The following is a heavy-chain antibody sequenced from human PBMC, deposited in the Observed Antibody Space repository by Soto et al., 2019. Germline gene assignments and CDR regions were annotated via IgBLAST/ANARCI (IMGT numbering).Heavy chain of an antibody. CDR1: GYTFSYYY. Sequence: ASVKVSCKASGYTFSYYYMHWVRQAPGQGLEWMGRINPSGGSTTYAQKFQGRVTMSRDTSTDTFYMELSSLRSEDTAMYYCASSYYDSSGYYRPEYLHHWGQGTLVTVYS. CDR3: ASSYYDSSGYYRPEYLHH. V-gene: IGHV1-46*01. J-gene: IGHJ1*01. CDR2: INPSGGST. D-gene: IGHD3-22*01.